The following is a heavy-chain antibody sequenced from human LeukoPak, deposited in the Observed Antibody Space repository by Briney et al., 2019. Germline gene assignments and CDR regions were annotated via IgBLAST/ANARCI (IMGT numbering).Heavy chain of an antibody. V-gene: IGHV3-23*01. CDR2: ISGCGGST. D-gene: IGHD3-9*01. J-gene: IGHJ4*02. CDR1: GFTFSSYA. Sequence: PGGSLRLSCAASGFTFSSYAMSWVRQAPGEGLEWVSAISGCGGSTYYADSMKDRFTISRDNSKNTLYLQMNSLRADDTAVYYCAKGAFGEHFDWLFPCYFDYWGQGTLVTVSS. CDR3: AKGAFGEHFDWLFPCYFDY.